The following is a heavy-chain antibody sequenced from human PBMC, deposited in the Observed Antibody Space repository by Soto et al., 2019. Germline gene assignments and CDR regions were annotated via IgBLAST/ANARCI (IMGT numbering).Heavy chain of an antibody. V-gene: IGHV1-69*13. CDR2: IIPIFGTA. D-gene: IGHD3-22*01. J-gene: IGHJ5*02. CDR1: GGTFSSYA. CDR3: ARLITMIVVDSNWFDP. Sequence: SVKVSCKASGGTFSSYAISWVRQAPGQGLEWMGGIIPIFGTANYAQKFQGRVTITADESTSTAYMELSSLRSEDTAVYYCARLITMIVVDSNWFDPWGQGTLVTVSS.